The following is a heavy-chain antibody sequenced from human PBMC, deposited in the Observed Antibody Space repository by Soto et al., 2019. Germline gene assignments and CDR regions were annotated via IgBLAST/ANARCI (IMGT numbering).Heavy chain of an antibody. D-gene: IGHD3-22*01. CDR1: GGTFSSYA. V-gene: IGHV1-69*06. Sequence: AASVKVSCKASGGTFSSYAISWVRQAPGQGLEWMGGIIPIFGTANYAQKFQGRVTITADKSTSTAYMELSSLRSEDTAVYYCARVRYYDSKAGFDIWGQGTMVTVSS. CDR2: IIPIFGTA. J-gene: IGHJ3*02. CDR3: ARVRYYDSKAGFDI.